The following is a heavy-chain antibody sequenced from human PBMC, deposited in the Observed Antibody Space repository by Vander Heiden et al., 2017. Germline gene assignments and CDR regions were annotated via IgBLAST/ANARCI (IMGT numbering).Heavy chain of an antibody. CDR1: GFTFSRYG. CDR3: AKDPYSGSYYYYYYGMDV. CDR2: ISYDGSNK. J-gene: IGHJ6*02. D-gene: IGHD1-26*01. V-gene: IGHV3-30*18. Sequence: QVQLVESGGGVVQPGRSLRLSCAASGFTFSRYGMHWVRQAPGKGLEWVAVISYDGSNKYYADSVKGRFTISRDNSKNTLYLQTNSLRAEDTAVYYCAKDPYSGSYYYYYYGMDVWGQGTTVTVSS.